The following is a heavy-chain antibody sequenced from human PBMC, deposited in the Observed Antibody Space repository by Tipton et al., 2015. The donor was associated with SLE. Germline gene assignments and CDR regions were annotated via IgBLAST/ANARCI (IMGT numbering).Heavy chain of an antibody. CDR2: IDHFGNT. CDR3: ARVLGVVKSYYMDV. D-gene: IGHD3-3*01. Sequence: LRLSCAVYGGSFSGYSWSWIRQPPGKGLEWIGEIDHFGNTNYNPSLKSRVTISVDTSKNQFSLKLSSVTAADTAVYYCARVLGVVKSYYMDVWGKGTTVTVSS. J-gene: IGHJ6*03. CDR1: GGSFSGYS. V-gene: IGHV4-34*01.